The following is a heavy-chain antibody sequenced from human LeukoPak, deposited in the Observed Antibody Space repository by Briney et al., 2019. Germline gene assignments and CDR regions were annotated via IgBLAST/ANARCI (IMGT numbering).Heavy chain of an antibody. J-gene: IGHJ3*02. D-gene: IGHD1-26*01. Sequence: ASVKVSCKASGYTLTGYYMHLVRQAAGQGLEWMGWINPNSGGTNYAQKFQGRVTMTRDTSISTAYMELSRLRSDDTAVYYCAREGHSGSAAGPDAFDIWGQGTMVTVSS. CDR1: GYTLTGYY. CDR2: INPNSGGT. V-gene: IGHV1-2*02. CDR3: AREGHSGSAAGPDAFDI.